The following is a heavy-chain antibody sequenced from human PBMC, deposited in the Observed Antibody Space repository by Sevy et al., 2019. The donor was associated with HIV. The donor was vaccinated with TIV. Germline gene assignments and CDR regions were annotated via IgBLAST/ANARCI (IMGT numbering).Heavy chain of an antibody. D-gene: IGHD6-13*01. CDR2: IYSGGST. Sequence: GGSLRLSCAASGFTVSSNYMSWVRQAPGKGLEWVSVIYSGGSTYYADSVKGRFTIARDNSKNTRYLQMNSRGAEDTAVYYCARGVSDGREFFFDYWGQGTLVTVSS. J-gene: IGHJ4*02. V-gene: IGHV3-53*01. CDR1: GFTVSSNY. CDR3: ARGVSDGREFFFDY.